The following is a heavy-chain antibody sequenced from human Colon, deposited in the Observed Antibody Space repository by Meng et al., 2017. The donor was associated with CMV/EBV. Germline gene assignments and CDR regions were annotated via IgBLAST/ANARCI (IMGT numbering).Heavy chain of an antibody. CDR1: GYNFLDDK. Sequence: KGSYKDSGYNFLDDKMHWVRQALGQGPEWLGRINCNSGDTNYAQKFQGRITMTRDTSISTAYMEVASLRSDDTAVYYCVRLAGGVDYWGQGTLVTVSS. CDR2: INCNSGDT. D-gene: IGHD3-10*01. CDR3: VRLAGGVDY. J-gene: IGHJ4*02. V-gene: IGHV1-2*06.